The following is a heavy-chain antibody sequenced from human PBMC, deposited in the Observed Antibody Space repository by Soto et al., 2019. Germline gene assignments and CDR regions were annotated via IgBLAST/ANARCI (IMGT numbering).Heavy chain of an antibody. CDR3: TRRGAYFEY. V-gene: IGHV3-7*01. CDR1: GFTFSSYA. CDR2: IKEDGSEK. Sequence: GESLKISCAASGFTFSSYAMSWVRQAPGKGLEWVANIKEDGSEKYYGDSVKGRFTISRDNAENSLYLQMNSLRAEDTAVYYCTRRGAYFEYWGQGTLVTVSS. J-gene: IGHJ4*02.